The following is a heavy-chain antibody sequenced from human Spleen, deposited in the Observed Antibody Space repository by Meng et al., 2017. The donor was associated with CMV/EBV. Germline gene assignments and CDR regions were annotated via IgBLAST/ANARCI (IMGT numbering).Heavy chain of an antibody. J-gene: IGHJ4*02. CDR1: GFTVNTNY. CDR2: ISGSSTYI. CDR3: ARLFSSSSFDS. Sequence: GESLKISCAASGFTVNTNYMSWVRQAPGKGLEWVSSISGSSTYIYYADAVKGRFTISRDNAKNSLYLQVNSLRAEDTAVYYCARLFSSSSFDSWGQGTLVTVSS. D-gene: IGHD6-6*01. V-gene: IGHV3-21*01.